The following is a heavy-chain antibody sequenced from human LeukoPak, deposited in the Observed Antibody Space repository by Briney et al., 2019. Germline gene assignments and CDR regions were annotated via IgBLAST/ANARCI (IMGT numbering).Heavy chain of an antibody. CDR3: VKALYYDFWSGYSIDY. CDR1: GFTSSSYA. J-gene: IGHJ4*02. Sequence: GSLRLSCSASGFTSSSYAMHWVRQAPGKGLEYVSAISSNGGSTYYADSVKGRFTISRDNSKNTLYLQMSSLRAEDTAVYYCVKALYYDFWSGYSIDYWGQGTLVTVSS. D-gene: IGHD3-3*01. V-gene: IGHV3-64D*09. CDR2: ISSNGGST.